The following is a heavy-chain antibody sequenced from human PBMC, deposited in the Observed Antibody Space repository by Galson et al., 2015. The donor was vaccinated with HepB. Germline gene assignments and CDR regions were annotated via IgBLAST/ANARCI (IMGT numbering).Heavy chain of an antibody. Sequence: KVSCKASGYTFSNYGLSWVRQAPGQGLEWMGWVSGYDGSANYAPKFQGRVTMTTQTSTGTAFMEMRSLRSDDTAVYYCARDSRLELQLNNYYSYGMDVWGQGTAVVVS. D-gene: IGHD1-7*01. J-gene: IGHJ6*02. CDR1: GYTFSNYG. CDR3: ARDSRLELQLNNYYSYGMDV. CDR2: VSGYDGSA. V-gene: IGHV1-18*01.